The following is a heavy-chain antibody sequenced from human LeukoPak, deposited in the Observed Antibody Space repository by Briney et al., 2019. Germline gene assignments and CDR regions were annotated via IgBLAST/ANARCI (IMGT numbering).Heavy chain of an antibody. Sequence: PSETLSLTCTVSGYSISSGYYWGWIRQPPGKGLEWIGSIYYSGSTYYNPSLKSRVTISVDTSKNQFSLKLSSVTAADTAVYYCARAVGDYVWGSYLAWFDPWGQGTLVTVSS. CDR1: GYSISSGYY. V-gene: IGHV4-38-2*02. J-gene: IGHJ5*02. CDR2: IYYSGST. CDR3: ARAVGDYVWGSYLAWFDP. D-gene: IGHD3-16*02.